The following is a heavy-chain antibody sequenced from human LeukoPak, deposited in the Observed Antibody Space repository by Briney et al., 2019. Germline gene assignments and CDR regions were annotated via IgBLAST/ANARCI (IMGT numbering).Heavy chain of an antibody. J-gene: IGHJ3*02. CDR1: GYTFTSYY. D-gene: IGHD3-3*01. V-gene: IGHV1-46*01. CDR3: ARDHYDFWSGYRDAFDI. Sequence: ASVKVSCKASGYTFTSYYMHWVRQAPGQGLEWMGISNPSGGSTSYAQKFQGRVTMTRDTSTSTVYMELSSLRSEDTAVYYCARDHYDFWSGYRDAFDIWGQGTMVTVSS. CDR2: SNPSGGST.